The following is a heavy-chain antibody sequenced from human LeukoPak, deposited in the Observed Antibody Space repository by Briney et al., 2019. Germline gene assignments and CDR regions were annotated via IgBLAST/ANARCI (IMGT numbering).Heavy chain of an antibody. CDR1: GGSISSGSYY. Sequence: SETLSLTCTVSGGSISSGSYYWSWIRQPAGKGLEWIGRICTSGSTNYNPSLKSRVTISVDTSKNQFSLKLSSVTAADTAVYYCARDRFGELLVDYWGQGTLVTVFS. D-gene: IGHD3-10*01. CDR2: ICTSGST. CDR3: ARDRFGELLVDY. J-gene: IGHJ4*02. V-gene: IGHV4-61*02.